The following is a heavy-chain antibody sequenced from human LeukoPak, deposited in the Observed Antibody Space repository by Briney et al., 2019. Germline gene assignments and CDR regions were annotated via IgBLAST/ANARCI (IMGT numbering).Heavy chain of an antibody. D-gene: IGHD3-10*01. Sequence: PGGSLRLSCAASGFTVSSNYMSWVRQAPGKGLEWVSVIYSGGSTYYSDSVKGRFTISIDNSKNKLYLQMNSLRAEDTAVYYCARDTYYYGSGRSMDVWGKGTTVTVSA. CDR1: GFTVSSNY. CDR2: IYSGGST. J-gene: IGHJ6*04. CDR3: ARDTYYYGSGRSMDV. V-gene: IGHV3-53*01.